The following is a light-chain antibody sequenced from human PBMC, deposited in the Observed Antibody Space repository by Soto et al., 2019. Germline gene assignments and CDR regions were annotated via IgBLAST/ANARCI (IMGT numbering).Light chain of an antibody. Sequence: PGESATLSCRASQPVSSNFLAWYQQKPGQAPRLLIYGVSSRASGIPDRFFGSGSGTDFTLTINRLEPEDFAVYYCQQRSNWPRTFGQGTKVDI. V-gene: IGKV3D-20*02. CDR2: GVS. CDR3: QQRSNWPRT. J-gene: IGKJ1*01. CDR1: QPVSSNF.